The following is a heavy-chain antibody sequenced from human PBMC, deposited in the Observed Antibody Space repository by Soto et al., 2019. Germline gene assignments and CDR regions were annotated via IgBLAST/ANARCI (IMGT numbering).Heavy chain of an antibody. CDR3: ARDFEYCSSTSCFHYFDY. CDR1: GFTVSSNY. CDR2: IYSGGST. V-gene: IGHV3-66*01. J-gene: IGHJ4*02. Sequence: PGGSLRLSCAASGFTVSSNYMSWVRQAPGKGLERVPVIYSGGSTYYADSVKGRFTISRDNSKNTLYLQMNSLRAEDTALYYCARDFEYCSSTSCFHYFDYWGQGTLVTVSS. D-gene: IGHD2-2*01.